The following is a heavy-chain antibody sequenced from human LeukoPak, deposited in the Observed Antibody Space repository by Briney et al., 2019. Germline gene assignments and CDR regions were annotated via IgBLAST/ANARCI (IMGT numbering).Heavy chain of an antibody. Sequence: SETLSLTCAVYGGSFSGYYWSWIRQPPGKGLEWIGEINHSGSTNYNPSLKSRVTISVDTSKNQFSLKLSSVTAADTAVYYCARRRLYYYGSGSYYIDWFDPWGQGTLVTVSS. V-gene: IGHV4-34*01. J-gene: IGHJ5*02. CDR2: INHSGST. CDR3: ARRRLYYYGSGSYYIDWFDP. D-gene: IGHD3-10*01. CDR1: GGSFSGYY.